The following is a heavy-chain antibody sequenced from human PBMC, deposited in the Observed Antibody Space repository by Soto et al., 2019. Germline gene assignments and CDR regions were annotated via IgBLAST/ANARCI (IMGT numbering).Heavy chain of an antibody. CDR3: ARDLSTDRISVAVC. D-gene: IGHD6-19*01. CDR1: GFTFSSYA. J-gene: IGHJ4*02. V-gene: IGHV3-64*01. CDR2: ISRNGGST. Sequence: GGSLRLSCAASGFTFSSYAMSWVRQAPGKGLEYVSAISRNGGSTYYSNSVKGRFTISRDNSKNTLYFQMDSLRTEDMAVYYCARDLSTDRISVAVCWGQGTLVTVSS.